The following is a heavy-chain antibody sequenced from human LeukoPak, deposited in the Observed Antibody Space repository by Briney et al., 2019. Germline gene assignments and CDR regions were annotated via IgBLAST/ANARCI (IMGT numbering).Heavy chain of an antibody. CDR1: GGSISSSNW. J-gene: IGHJ5*02. Sequence: PSGTLSLTCAVSGGSISSSNWWSWVRQPPGKGLEWIGEIYHSGSTNYNPSLKSRVTISVDKSKNQFSLKLSSVTAADTAVYYCARAPLWFGEYPNWFDPWGQGTLVTVSS. D-gene: IGHD3-10*01. CDR3: ARAPLWFGEYPNWFDP. CDR2: IYHSGST. V-gene: IGHV4-4*02.